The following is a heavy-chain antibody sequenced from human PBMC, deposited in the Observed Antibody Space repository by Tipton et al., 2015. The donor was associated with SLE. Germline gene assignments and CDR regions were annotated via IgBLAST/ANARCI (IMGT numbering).Heavy chain of an antibody. V-gene: IGHV3-48*03. D-gene: IGHD2-15*01. CDR1: GFTFSSYE. Sequence: SLRLSCAASGFTFSSYEMNWVRQAPGKGLEWLSYISGGYSATYYAVSVQGRFTISRDNAKNSVYLQMSSLRAEDTAVYYCARDAIEVVASYYYYMDVWGKGTTVTVSS. CDR3: ARDAIEVVASYYYYMDV. J-gene: IGHJ6*03. CDR2: ISGGYSAT.